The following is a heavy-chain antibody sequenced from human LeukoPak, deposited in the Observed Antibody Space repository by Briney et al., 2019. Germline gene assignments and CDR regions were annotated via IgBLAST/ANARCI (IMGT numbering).Heavy chain of an antibody. Sequence: PSETLSLTCTVSGGSISSYYWSWIRQPPGKGLEWIGYIYYSGSTNYNPSLKSRVTISVDTSKNQFSLKLSSVTAADTAVYYCARGGYCSGGSCYPHFDYWGQGTLVTVSS. CDR3: ARGGYCSGGSCYPHFDY. V-gene: IGHV4-59*01. D-gene: IGHD2-15*01. CDR2: IYYSGST. J-gene: IGHJ4*02. CDR1: GGSISSYY.